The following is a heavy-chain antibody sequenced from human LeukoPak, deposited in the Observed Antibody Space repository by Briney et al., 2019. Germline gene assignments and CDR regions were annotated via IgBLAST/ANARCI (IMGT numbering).Heavy chain of an antibody. CDR3: ARDLGGSSWPGGI. V-gene: IGHV1-18*01. CDR2: VSAYNGNT. J-gene: IGHJ4*02. Sequence: ASVKVSCKASGYFFTNYGISWVRQAPGQGLEWMGWVSAYNGNTNYAQNLLGRVTMTTDTSTRTAYMELRSLRPDDTAVYYCARDLGGSSWPGGIWGQGTLVTVSS. D-gene: IGHD6-13*01. CDR1: GYFFTNYG.